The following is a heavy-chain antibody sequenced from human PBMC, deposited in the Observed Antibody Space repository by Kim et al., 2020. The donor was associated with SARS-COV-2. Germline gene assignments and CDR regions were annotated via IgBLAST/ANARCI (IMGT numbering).Heavy chain of an antibody. CDR1: GFTFSSYA. Sequence: GGSLRLSCSASGFTFSSYAMHWVRQAPGKGLEYVSAISSNGGSTYYADSVKGRFTISRDNSKNTLYLQMSSLRAEDTAVYYCVKGWTQWLAHYYFDYSGQGTLVTVSS. CDR2: ISSNGGST. V-gene: IGHV3-64D*06. D-gene: IGHD6-19*01. CDR3: VKGWTQWLAHYYFDY. J-gene: IGHJ4*02.